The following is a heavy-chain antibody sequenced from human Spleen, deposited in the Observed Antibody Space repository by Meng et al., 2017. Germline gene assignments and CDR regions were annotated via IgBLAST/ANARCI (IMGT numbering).Heavy chain of an antibody. CDR3: VRGVSGTVADY. Sequence: QVQLQQWGAGLLKPSETLSLTCAVYGGSFSGYYWTWIRQPPGKGLEWIGEINHRGSTVYNPSLKSRVTISIDTSKNQFFLKLTSVTAADTAVYYCVRGVSGTVADYWGQGTLVTVSS. J-gene: IGHJ4*02. CDR1: GGSFSGYY. V-gene: IGHV4-34*01. D-gene: IGHD1-1*01. CDR2: INHRGST.